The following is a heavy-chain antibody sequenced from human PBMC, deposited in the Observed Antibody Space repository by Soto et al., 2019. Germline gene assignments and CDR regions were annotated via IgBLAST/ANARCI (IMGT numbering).Heavy chain of an antibody. CDR3: ARGPRTGGFRGLVRQRQFDN. V-gene: IGHV4-34*01. D-gene: IGHD3-10*01. J-gene: IGHJ4*01. Sequence: PSETLSLTCAVYGGSFTGFYWSWIRQSPGKGLEWIGESSHSGITKYNPSLKSRVTITVDTSKSQFSLKLSSVTAADTVVYYCARGPRTGGFRGLVRQRQFDNWGQGTLVTVSS. CDR1: GGSFTGFY. CDR2: SSHSGIT.